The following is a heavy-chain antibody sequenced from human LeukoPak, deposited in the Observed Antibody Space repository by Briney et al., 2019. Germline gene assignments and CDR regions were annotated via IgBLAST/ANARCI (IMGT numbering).Heavy chain of an antibody. CDR1: GYTFTSYG. CDR2: ISAYNGNT. D-gene: IGHD3-22*01. Sequence: VASVKVSCKASGYTFTSYGISWVRQAPGQGLEWMGWISAYNGNTNYAQKLQGRVTMTTDTSTSTAYMKLRSLRSDDTAVYYCARASGPRQTYYDSSGYPDYWGQGTLVTVSS. J-gene: IGHJ4*02. V-gene: IGHV1-18*01. CDR3: ARASGPRQTYYDSSGYPDY.